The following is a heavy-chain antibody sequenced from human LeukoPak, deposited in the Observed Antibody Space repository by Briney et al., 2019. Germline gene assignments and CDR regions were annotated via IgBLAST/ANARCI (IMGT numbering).Heavy chain of an antibody. Sequence: SETLSLTCTVSGGSISSSSYYWGWIRQPPGKGLEWIGSIYYSGSTNYNPSLKSRVTISVDTSKNQFSLKLSSVTAADTAVYYCARAFGGRPLDYWGQGTLVTVSS. CDR1: GGSISSSSYY. V-gene: IGHV4-39*07. CDR3: ARAFGGRPLDY. J-gene: IGHJ4*02. D-gene: IGHD2-15*01. CDR2: IYYSGST.